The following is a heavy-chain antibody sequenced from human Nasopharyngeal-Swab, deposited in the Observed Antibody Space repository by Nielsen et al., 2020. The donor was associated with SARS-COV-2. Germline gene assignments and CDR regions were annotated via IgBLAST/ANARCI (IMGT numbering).Heavy chain of an antibody. CDR2: ISYDGSNK. J-gene: IGHJ4*02. Sequence: GGSLRLSCAASGFTFSSYAMHWVRQAPGKGLEWVAVISYDGSNKYYADSVKGRFTISRDNAKNSLYLQMNSLRAEDTALYYCAKDIAAAGTGYLGQGTLVTVSS. CDR1: GFTFSSYA. V-gene: IGHV3-30-3*01. CDR3: AKDIAAAGTGY. D-gene: IGHD6-13*01.